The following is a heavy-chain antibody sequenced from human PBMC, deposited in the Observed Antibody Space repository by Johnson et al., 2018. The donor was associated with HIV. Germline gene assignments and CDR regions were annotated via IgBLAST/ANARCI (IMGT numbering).Heavy chain of an antibody. CDR2: ISGSGGST. D-gene: IGHD1-7*01. V-gene: IGHV3-23*04. Sequence: VQLVESGGGLVQPGGSLRLSCAASGFTFSSYWMHWVRQAPGKGLEWVSAISGSGGSTYSVDSVQGRFTISRDNSKNTLYLQMNSLRAEDTAVYYCAKGDRYNWNYVSAFDIWGQGTMVTVSS. J-gene: IGHJ3*02. CDR3: AKGDRYNWNYVSAFDI. CDR1: GFTFSSYW.